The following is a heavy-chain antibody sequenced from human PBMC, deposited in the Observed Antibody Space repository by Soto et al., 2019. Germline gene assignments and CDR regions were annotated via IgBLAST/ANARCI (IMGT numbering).Heavy chain of an antibody. J-gene: IGHJ6*02. V-gene: IGHV3-33*01. Sequence: GSLRLSCAPSGFAFSSYGMHWVRPAPGKGLEWVAVIWYDGSNKYYADSVKGRFTISRDNSKNTLYLQMNSLRAEDTAVYYCASGDCSGGSCYLPPRSRDYYYYGMDVWGQGTTVTVSS. CDR3: ASGDCSGGSCYLPPRSRDYYYYGMDV. CDR2: IWYDGSNK. D-gene: IGHD2-15*01. CDR1: GFAFSSYG.